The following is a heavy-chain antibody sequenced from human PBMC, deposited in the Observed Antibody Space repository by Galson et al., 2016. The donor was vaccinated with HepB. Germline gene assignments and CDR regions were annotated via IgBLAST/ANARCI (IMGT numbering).Heavy chain of an antibody. CDR1: GFSFSNYI. CDR2: ISSNGGSI. V-gene: IGHV3-64D*08. J-gene: IGHJ4*02. CDR3: VKARHYFGRSGGDY. D-gene: IGHD3-22*01. Sequence: SLRLSCAASGFSFSNYIVHWVRQAPGKGLEYVSAISSNGGSIYYADSVKGRFTISRDNSKNTLYLQMSNLRVEDTAVYYCVKARHYFGRSGGDYWGLGTLVTVSS.